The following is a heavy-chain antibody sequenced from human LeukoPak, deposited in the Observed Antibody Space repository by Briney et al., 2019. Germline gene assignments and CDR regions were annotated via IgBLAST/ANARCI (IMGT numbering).Heavy chain of an antibody. Sequence: PSETLSLTCTVSGGSINRYYWSWIRQPPGKGLEWIGYIFYSGSTNYNPSLKSRVTISVDTSNNQFSLRLSSVTAADTAVYYCARHGADILTGYPDSYFDYWGPGTLVTVSS. V-gene: IGHV4-59*08. CDR3: ARHGADILTGYPDSYFDY. D-gene: IGHD3-9*01. CDR2: IFYSGST. CDR1: GGSINRYY. J-gene: IGHJ4*02.